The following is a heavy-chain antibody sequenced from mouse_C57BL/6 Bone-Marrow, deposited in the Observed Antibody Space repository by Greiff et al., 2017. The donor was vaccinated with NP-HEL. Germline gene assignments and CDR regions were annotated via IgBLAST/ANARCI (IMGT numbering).Heavy chain of an antibody. J-gene: IGHJ3*01. D-gene: IGHD2-2*01. V-gene: IGHV1-74*01. CDR3: AIVYYGYDWFAY. CDR2: IHPSDSDT. CDR1: GYTFTSYW. Sequence: QVQLQQPGAELVKPGASVKVSCKASGYTFTSYWMHWVKQRPGQGLEWIGRIHPSDSDTNYNQKFKGKATLTVDKSSSTAYMQLGSLTSEDSAVYYCAIVYYGYDWFAYWGQGTLVTVSA.